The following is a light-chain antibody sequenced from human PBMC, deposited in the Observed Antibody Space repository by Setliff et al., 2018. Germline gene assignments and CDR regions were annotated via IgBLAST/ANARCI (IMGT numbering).Light chain of an antibody. CDR2: DVT. Sequence: QSVLTQPRSVSGSPGQSVTISCTGASRDVGAYNYVSWYQQHPGKVPKLMIYDVTKRPSGVPDRFSGSKSGNTASLTVSGLQAEDEADYYCCSYTGFSYVFGSGNKVTVL. CDR1: SRDVGAYNY. J-gene: IGLJ1*01. CDR3: CSYTGFSYV. V-gene: IGLV2-11*01.